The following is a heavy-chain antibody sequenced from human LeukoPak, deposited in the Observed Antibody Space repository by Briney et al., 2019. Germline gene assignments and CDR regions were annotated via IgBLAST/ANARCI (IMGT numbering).Heavy chain of an antibody. CDR2: ISAYNGNT. V-gene: IGHV1-18*01. J-gene: IGHJ4*02. Sequence: ASVKVSCKASGYTFTSYGISWVRQAPGQGLEWMGWISAYNGNTNYAQKLQGRVTMTTDTSTSTAYMELRSLRSDDTAVYYCARDRDMFSGYPHGDFDYWGQGTLVTVSS. CDR1: GYTFTSYG. CDR3: ARDRDMFSGYPHGDFDY. D-gene: IGHD5-12*01.